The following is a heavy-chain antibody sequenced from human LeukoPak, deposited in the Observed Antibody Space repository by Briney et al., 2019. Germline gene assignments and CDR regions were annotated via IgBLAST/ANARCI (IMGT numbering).Heavy chain of an antibody. V-gene: IGHV1-8*01. Sequence: GASVKVSCKASGYTFTSYGINWVRQATGQGLEWMGWMNPNSGNTGYAQKFQGRVTMTRNTSISTAYMELSSLRSEDTAVYYCARGITAYDFWSGHYNSYSWFDPWGQGTLVTVSS. D-gene: IGHD3-3*01. CDR3: ARGITAYDFWSGHYNSYSWFDP. J-gene: IGHJ5*02. CDR2: MNPNSGNT. CDR1: GYTFTSYG.